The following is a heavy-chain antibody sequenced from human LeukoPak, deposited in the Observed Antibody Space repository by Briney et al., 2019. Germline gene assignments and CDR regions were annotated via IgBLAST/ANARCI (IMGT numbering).Heavy chain of an antibody. J-gene: IGHJ6*02. CDR1: GFTFSNAW. Sequence: GGSLRLSCAASGFTFSNAWMNWVRQAPGKGLEWVSYISSSSSTIYYADSVKGRFTTSRDNAKNSLYLQMNSLRAEDTAVYYCARGLKSMDVWGQGTTVTVS. V-gene: IGHV3-48*01. CDR3: ARGLKSMDV. CDR2: ISSSSSTI.